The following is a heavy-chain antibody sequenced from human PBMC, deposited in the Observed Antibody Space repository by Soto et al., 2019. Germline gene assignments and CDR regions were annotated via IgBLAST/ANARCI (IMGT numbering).Heavy chain of an antibody. J-gene: IGHJ4*02. CDR1: GGSISSYY. Sequence: SETLSLTCTVSGGSISSYYWSWIRQPPGKGLEWIGYIYYSGSTNYNPSLKSRVTISVDTSKNQFSLKLSSVTAADTAVYYCARGIRGTTASYYFDYWGQGTLVTVSS. D-gene: IGHD3-10*01. V-gene: IGHV4-59*08. CDR3: ARGIRGTTASYYFDY. CDR2: IYYSGST.